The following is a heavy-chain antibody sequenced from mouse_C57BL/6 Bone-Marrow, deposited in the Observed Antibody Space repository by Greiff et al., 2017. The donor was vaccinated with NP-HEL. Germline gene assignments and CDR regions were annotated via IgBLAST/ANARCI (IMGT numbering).Heavy chain of an antibody. Sequence: EVHLVESGGGLVQPGGSLKLSCAASGFTFSDYYMYWVRQTPEKRLEWVAYISNGGGSTYYPDTVKGRFTISRDNAKNTLYLQMSRLKSEDTAMYYCARRNSNSHYYAMDYWGQGTSVTVSS. J-gene: IGHJ4*01. CDR3: ARRNSNSHYYAMDY. CDR2: ISNGGGST. V-gene: IGHV5-12*01. CDR1: GFTFSDYY. D-gene: IGHD2-5*01.